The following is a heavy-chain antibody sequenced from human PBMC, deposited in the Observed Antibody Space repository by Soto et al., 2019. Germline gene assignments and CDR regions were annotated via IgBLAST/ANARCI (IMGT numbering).Heavy chain of an antibody. CDR2: MYFSGTT. D-gene: IGHD6-13*01. V-gene: IGHV4-39*01. CDR1: GGSISSRSYY. J-gene: IGHJ4*01. Sequence: QLQLQEAGPGLVKPSETLSLTCTVSGGSISSRSYYWGWIRQPPGKGLEWIGSMYFSGTTYYNPSLKSKDNISVDTSKNQLSLNLSSVSAADTAVYYCARHATAVAFSPFDYWGQGTLVTVSS. CDR3: ARHATAVAFSPFDY.